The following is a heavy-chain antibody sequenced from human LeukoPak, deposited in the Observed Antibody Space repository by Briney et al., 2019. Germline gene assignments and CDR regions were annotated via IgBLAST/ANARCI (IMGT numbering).Heavy chain of an antibody. CDR1: GFTFDDYA. CDR3: AKPAAAGIGAFDI. CDR2: ISWNSGSI. D-gene: IGHD6-13*01. Sequence: PGGSLRLSCAASGFTFDDYAMHWVRQAPGKGLEWVSGISWNSGSIGYADSVKGRFTISRDNAKNSLYLQMNSLRAEDTALYYCAKPAAAGIGAFDIWGQGTMVTVSS. J-gene: IGHJ3*02. V-gene: IGHV3-9*01.